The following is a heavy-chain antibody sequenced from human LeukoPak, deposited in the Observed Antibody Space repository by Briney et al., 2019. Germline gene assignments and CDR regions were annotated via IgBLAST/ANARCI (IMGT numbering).Heavy chain of an antibody. J-gene: IGHJ6*02. CDR2: INSDGSST. Sequence: GGSLRLSCAASGFTFSSYWMHWVRHAPGKGLVWVSRINSDGSSTSYADSVKGRFTISRDNSKNTLYLQMNSLRAEDTAVYYCARDGQDIVALVAASNYYYGMDVWGQGTTVTVSS. CDR3: ARDGQDIVALVAASNYYYGMDV. CDR1: GFTFSSYW. V-gene: IGHV3-74*01. D-gene: IGHD2-15*01.